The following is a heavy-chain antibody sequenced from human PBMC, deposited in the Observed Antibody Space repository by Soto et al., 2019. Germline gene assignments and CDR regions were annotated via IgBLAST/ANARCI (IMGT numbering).Heavy chain of an antibody. CDR1: GGSISSSNW. D-gene: IGHD6-13*01. CDR2: IYHSGST. Sequence: SETLSLTCAVSGGSISSSNWWSWVRQPPGKGLEWIGEIYHSGSTNYNPSLKSRVTISVDKSKNQFSLKLSSVTAADTAVYYCARDGSSWSRSGYFDYWGQGTLVTVSS. V-gene: IGHV4-4*02. CDR3: ARDGSSWSRSGYFDY. J-gene: IGHJ4*02.